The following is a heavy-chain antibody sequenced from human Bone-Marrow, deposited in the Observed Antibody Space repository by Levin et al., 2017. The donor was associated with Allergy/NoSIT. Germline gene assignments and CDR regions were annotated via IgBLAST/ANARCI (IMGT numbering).Heavy chain of an antibody. J-gene: IGHJ5*02. CDR1: GGSISTGNHY. V-gene: IGHV4-39*01. CDR2: FFHRT. D-gene: IGHD6-19*01. CDR3: VRHIPHTSGWSYFADS. Sequence: SETLSLTCNVSGGSISTGNHYWGWFRQSPGMGLQWIGTFFHRTYENPSLQSRVTVSVDTSKNQFSLMLTSVTAADTAVSYCVRHIPHTSGWSYFADSWGQGTLVTVSS.